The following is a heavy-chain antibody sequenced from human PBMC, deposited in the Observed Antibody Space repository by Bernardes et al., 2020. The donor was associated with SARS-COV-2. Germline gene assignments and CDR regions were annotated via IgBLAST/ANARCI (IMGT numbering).Heavy chain of an antibody. CDR2: INPYTGNI. Sequence: ASVKVSCKTSGYIFTTYGIAWVRQAPGQGLEWMGWINPYTGNIDYAQKFQGRVTMTTDTSTSTAYMELRSLRSDDTAMYYCARDRYRGGYYFDYWGQGTLVTVSS. CDR3: ARDRYRGGYYFDY. CDR1: GYIFTTYG. J-gene: IGHJ4*02. D-gene: IGHD2-2*02. V-gene: IGHV1-18*04.